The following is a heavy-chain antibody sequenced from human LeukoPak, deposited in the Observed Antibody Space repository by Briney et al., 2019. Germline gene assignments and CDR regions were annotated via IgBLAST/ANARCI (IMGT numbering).Heavy chain of an antibody. D-gene: IGHD4-17*01. CDR1: GFTFSGFW. J-gene: IGHJ4*02. V-gene: IGHV3-7*01. CDR3: ARGLRTVTTIIDY. Sequence: GGSLRLSCAVSGFTFSGFWMSWVRQAPGKGLEWVANIKQDGSEKYYVDSVKGRFTISRDNAKNSLYLQMNSLRAEDTAVYYCARGLRTVTTIIDYWGQGTLVTVSS. CDR2: IKQDGSEK.